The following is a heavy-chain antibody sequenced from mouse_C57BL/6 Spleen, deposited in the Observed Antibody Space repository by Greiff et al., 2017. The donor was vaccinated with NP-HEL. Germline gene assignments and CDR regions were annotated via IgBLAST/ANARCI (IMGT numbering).Heavy chain of an antibody. D-gene: IGHD2-4*01. CDR2: INPSSGYT. Sequence: QVQLQQSGAELARPGASVKMSCKASGYTFTSYTMHWVKQRPGQGLEWIGYINPSSGYTKYNQKFKDKATLTADKSSSTAYMQLSSLTSEDSAVYYCARAPYDYDEDYYAMDYWGQGTSVTVSS. CDR1: GYTFTSYT. J-gene: IGHJ4*01. CDR3: ARAPYDYDEDYYAMDY. V-gene: IGHV1-4*01.